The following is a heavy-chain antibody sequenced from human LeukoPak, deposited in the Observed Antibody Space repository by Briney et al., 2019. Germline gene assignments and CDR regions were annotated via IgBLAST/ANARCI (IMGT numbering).Heavy chain of an antibody. CDR3: ARDRAITIFSSYYYYMDV. J-gene: IGHJ6*03. CDR1: GDSISSSSYY. D-gene: IGHD3-3*01. CDR2: IYYSGSA. V-gene: IGHV4-39*07. Sequence: SETLSLTCTVSGDSISSSSYYWGWNRQPPGKGLESIGSIYYSGSAYYNPSLKSRVTMSVDTSKNQFSLKLSSVTAADTAVYYCARDRAITIFSSYYYYMDVWGKGTTVTVSS.